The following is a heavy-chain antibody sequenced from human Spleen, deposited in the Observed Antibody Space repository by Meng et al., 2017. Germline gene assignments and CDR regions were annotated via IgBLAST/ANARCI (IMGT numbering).Heavy chain of an antibody. CDR2: ISSSST. CDR1: GFTFSSYS. V-gene: IGHV3-21*01. J-gene: IGHJ4*02. D-gene: IGHD2-15*01. CDR3: ARGRVVVAATPSDY. Sequence: EVQLVESVGGLVKPGGSLRLSCAASGFTFSSYSMNWVRQAPGKGLEWVSSISSSSTYADSVKGRFTISRDNAENSLYLQMNSLRVEDTAVYYCARGRVVVAATPSDYWGQGTLVTVSS.